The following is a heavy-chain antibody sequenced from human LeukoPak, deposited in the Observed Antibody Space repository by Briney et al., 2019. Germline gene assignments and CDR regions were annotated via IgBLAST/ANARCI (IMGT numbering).Heavy chain of an antibody. CDR2: ISGSGGST. CDR3: AKSPKEYYYYYYMDV. CDR1: GFTFSSSS. J-gene: IGHJ6*03. Sequence: GGSLRLSCAASGFTFSSSSMNWVRQAPGKGLEWVSAISGSGGSTYYADSVKGRFTISRDNSKNTLYLQMNSLRAEDTAVYYCAKSPKEYYYYYYMDVWGKGTTVTVSS. V-gene: IGHV3-23*01.